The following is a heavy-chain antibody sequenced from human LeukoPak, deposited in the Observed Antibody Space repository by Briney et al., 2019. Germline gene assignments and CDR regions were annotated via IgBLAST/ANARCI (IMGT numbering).Heavy chain of an antibody. CDR1: GGSISSGGYY. CDR3: ASSRHGDAFDI. J-gene: IGHJ3*02. D-gene: IGHD5-24*01. Sequence: PSETLSLTCTVSGGSISSGGYYWSWLRQHPGKGLEWIGYIYYSGSTYYSPSLKSRVTISVDTSKNQFSLKLSSVTAADTAVYYCASSRHGDAFDIWGQGTMVSVSS. V-gene: IGHV4-31*03. CDR2: IYYSGST.